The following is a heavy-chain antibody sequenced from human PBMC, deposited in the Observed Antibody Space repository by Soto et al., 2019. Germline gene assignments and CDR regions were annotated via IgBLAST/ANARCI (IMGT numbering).Heavy chain of an antibody. J-gene: IGHJ4*02. CDR2: IYHSGRT. CDR1: GVSISSGGYY. V-gene: IGHV4-31*03. Sequence: SETLSLTCTVSGVSISSGGYYWGWIRQHPGKGLEWIGNIYHSGRTYYNPSLKSRVIMSVDTSKNHFSLNLDSVTAADTAVYFCARDFAYFDSWGQGTLVTVSS. CDR3: ARDFAYFDS. D-gene: IGHD3-3*01.